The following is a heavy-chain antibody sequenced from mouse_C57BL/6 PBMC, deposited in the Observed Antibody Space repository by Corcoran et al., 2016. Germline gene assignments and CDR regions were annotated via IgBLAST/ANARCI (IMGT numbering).Heavy chain of an antibody. CDR1: DYSITSGYY. D-gene: IGHD2-5*01. V-gene: IGHV3-6*01. Sequence: DVQLQESGPGLVKPSQSLSLTCSVTDYSITSGYYWNWIRQFPGNKLEWMGYISYDGSNNYNPSLKNRISITRDTSKNQFFLKLNSVTSEDTATYYCASYSNFDYWGQGTTLTVSS. CDR3: ASYSNFDY. J-gene: IGHJ2*01. CDR2: ISYDGSN.